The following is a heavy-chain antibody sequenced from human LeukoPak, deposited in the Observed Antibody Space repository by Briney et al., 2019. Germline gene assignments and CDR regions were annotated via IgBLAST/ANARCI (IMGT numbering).Heavy chain of an antibody. Sequence: GGSLRLSCAASGFTFGSYAMSWVRQAPGKGLEWVSAISGSGDSTYYADSVKGRFTISRDNSKNTLYLQMNSLRAEDTAVYYCAKDICASTSCYNLPLSKGWGQGTLVTVSS. CDR1: GFTFGSYA. D-gene: IGHD2-2*02. CDR2: ISGSGDST. J-gene: IGHJ4*02. CDR3: AKDICASTSCYNLPLSKG. V-gene: IGHV3-23*01.